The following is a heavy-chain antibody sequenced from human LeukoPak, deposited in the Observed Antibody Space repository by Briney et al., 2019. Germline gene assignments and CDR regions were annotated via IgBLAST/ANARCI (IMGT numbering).Heavy chain of an antibody. CDR2: IYTSGST. J-gene: IGHJ4*02. D-gene: IGHD1-7*01. V-gene: IGHV4-61*02. CDR1: GGSISSGSYY. CDR3: ARDVTGTTSDY. Sequence: TLSLTCTVSGGSISSGSYYWSWIRQPAGKGLEWIGRIYTSGSTNYNPSLKSRVTISVDTSKNQFSLKLSSVTAADTAVYYCARDVTGTTSDYWGQGTLATVTA.